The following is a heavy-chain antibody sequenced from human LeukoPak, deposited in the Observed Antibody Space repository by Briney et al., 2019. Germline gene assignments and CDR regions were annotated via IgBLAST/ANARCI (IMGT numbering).Heavy chain of an antibody. Sequence: NPSETLSLTCTVSGGSISSYYWSWIRQPPGKGLEWTGYIYYSGSTNYNPSLKSRVTISVDTSKNQFSLKLSSVTAADTAVYYCARVRVSQINDAFDIWGQGTMVTVSS. CDR3: ARVRVSQINDAFDI. D-gene: IGHD3-10*01. CDR2: IYYSGST. V-gene: IGHV4-59*01. J-gene: IGHJ3*02. CDR1: GGSISSYY.